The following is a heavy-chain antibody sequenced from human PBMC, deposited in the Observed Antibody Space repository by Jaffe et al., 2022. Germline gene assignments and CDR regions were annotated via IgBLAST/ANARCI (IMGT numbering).Heavy chain of an antibody. J-gene: IGHJ4*02. Sequence: QVQLQESGPGLVKPSETLSLTCAVSGYSISSGYYWGWIRQPPGKGLEWIGSIYHSGSTYYNPSLKSRVTISVDTSKNQFSLKLSSVTAADTAVYYCARGYGDFDYWGQGTLVTVSS. D-gene: IGHD4-17*01. V-gene: IGHV4-38-2*01. CDR2: IYHSGST. CDR1: GYSISSGYY. CDR3: ARGYGDFDY.